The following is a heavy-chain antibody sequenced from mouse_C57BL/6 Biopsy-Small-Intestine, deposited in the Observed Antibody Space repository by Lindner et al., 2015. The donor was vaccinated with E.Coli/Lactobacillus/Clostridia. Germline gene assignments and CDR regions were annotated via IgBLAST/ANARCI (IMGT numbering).Heavy chain of an antibody. V-gene: IGHV1-81*01. J-gene: IGHJ2*01. CDR3: ASITTNYFDY. D-gene: IGHD1-1*01. CDR2: IYPRSGNT. CDR1: GFNIKDYY. Sequence: VQLQESGAELVKPGASVKLSCTASGFNIKDYYMHWVKQRTGQGLEWIGEIYPRSGNTYYNEKFKGKATLTADKSSSTAYMELRSLTSEDSAVYFCASITTNYFDYWGQGTTLTVSS.